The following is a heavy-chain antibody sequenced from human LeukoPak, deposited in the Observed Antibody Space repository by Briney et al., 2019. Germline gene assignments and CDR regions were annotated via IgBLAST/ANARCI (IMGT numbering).Heavy chain of an antibody. CDR1: GFTFSSYA. D-gene: IGHD3-10*01. J-gene: IGHJ5*02. CDR3: AKRRGVRGVIFNWFDP. Sequence: GGSLRLSCAASGFTFSSYAMSWVRQAPGKGLEWVSAISGRGGSTYYADSVKGRFTISRDNSKNTLYLQMNSLRAEDTAVYYCAKRRGVRGVIFNWFDPWGQGTLVTVSS. CDR2: ISGRGGST. V-gene: IGHV3-23*01.